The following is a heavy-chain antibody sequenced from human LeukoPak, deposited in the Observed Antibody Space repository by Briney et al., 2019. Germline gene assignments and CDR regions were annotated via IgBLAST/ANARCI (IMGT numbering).Heavy chain of an antibody. D-gene: IGHD3-3*01. J-gene: IGHJ6*02. CDR1: GGSISSGNYY. CDR2: ISYSGST. Sequence: PSQTLSLTCTVSGGSISSGNYYWTWIRQHPGKGLEWIGYISYSGSTYYNPSLKSRVTLSVDTSENQFSLKLSSVTAADTAVYCCARDRYDSYPMDVWGQGTTVTVSS. CDR3: ARDRYDSYPMDV. V-gene: IGHV4-31*03.